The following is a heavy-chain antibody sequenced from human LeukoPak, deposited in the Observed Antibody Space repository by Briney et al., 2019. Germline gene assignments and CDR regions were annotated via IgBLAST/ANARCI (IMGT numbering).Heavy chain of an antibody. Sequence: GGSLRLSCAASGFTFSSYWMHWVRQAPGKGLVWVSRINTDGSSTSYADSVKGRFTISRDNAKNTLYLQMNSLRAEDTAVYYCARSRGGQWLVSWGQGALVTVSS. V-gene: IGHV3-74*01. CDR2: INTDGSST. J-gene: IGHJ5*02. D-gene: IGHD6-19*01. CDR3: ARSRGGQWLVS. CDR1: GFTFSSYW.